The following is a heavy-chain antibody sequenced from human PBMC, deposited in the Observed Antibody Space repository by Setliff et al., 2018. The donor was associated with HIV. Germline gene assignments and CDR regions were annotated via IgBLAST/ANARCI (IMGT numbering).Heavy chain of an antibody. Sequence: SETLSLTCTVSGGSISSGSYYWSWIRQPAGKGLDWIGHIYSSGSTNYNPSLKRRVTISADTSKNQFSLNLSSVTAADTAVYFCARVYYGDLEYWGQGTLVTVSS. J-gene: IGHJ4*02. CDR2: IYSSGST. CDR3: ARVYYGDLEY. D-gene: IGHD4-17*01. V-gene: IGHV4-61*09. CDR1: GGSISSGSYY.